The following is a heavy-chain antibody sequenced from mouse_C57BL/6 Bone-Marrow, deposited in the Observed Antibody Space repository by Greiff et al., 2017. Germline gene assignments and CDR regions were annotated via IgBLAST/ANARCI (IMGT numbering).Heavy chain of an antibody. CDR3: ARSFRRAMDY. J-gene: IGHJ4*01. Sequence: QVQLQQSGAELARPGASVKMSCKASGYTFTSYTMHWVKQRPGQGLEWIGYINPSSGYTKYNQKFKDKATLTEDKSSSTAYMQLSSLTSEDAAVYYCARSFRRAMDYWGQGTSVTVSS. CDR1: GYTFTSYT. V-gene: IGHV1-4*01. CDR2: INPSSGYT.